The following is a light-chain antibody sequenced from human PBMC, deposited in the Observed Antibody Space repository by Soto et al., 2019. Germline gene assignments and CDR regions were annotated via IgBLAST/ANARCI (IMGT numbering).Light chain of an antibody. J-gene: IGKJ2*01. V-gene: IGKV1-39*01. CDR1: QDISNY. CDR3: QQSYSTLYT. CDR2: AAS. Sequence: DIQMTQSPSSLSASVGDRVTITCQASQDISNYLNWYQQKPGKAPKLLIYAASSLQSGVPSRFSGSGSVTDFTLTISSLQPEDFATYYCQQSYSTLYTFGQGTKVDIK.